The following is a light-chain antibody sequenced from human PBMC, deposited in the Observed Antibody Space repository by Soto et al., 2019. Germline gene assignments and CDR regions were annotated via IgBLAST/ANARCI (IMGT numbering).Light chain of an antibody. J-gene: IGKJ1*01. CDR1: QSVSNNY. CDR2: GAS. CDR3: QQYGSSGT. V-gene: IGKV3-20*01. Sequence: EIVLTQSPGTLSLSPGERATLSCRASQSVSNNYLAWYQQKHGQAPRLLIYGASNRATGIPDRFSGSVSGTYFTLSISILEPEDFAVYYCQQYGSSGTFGQGTKVEI.